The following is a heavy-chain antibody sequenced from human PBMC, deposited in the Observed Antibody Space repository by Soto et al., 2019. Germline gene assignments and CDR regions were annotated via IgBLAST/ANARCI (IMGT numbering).Heavy chain of an antibody. Sequence: EVQLLESGGGLVQPGGSLRLSCAASGFTFGTYAMNWVRQAPGKGLEWVSTISGSGHNTYYADSVKGRFTISRDNSKNTLYLQMNSLRAEDTAVYFCAKDRSVDTRDWFDPWGQGTLVTVSS. CDR1: GFTFGTYA. D-gene: IGHD5-18*01. CDR2: ISGSGHNT. V-gene: IGHV3-23*01. CDR3: AKDRSVDTRDWFDP. J-gene: IGHJ5*02.